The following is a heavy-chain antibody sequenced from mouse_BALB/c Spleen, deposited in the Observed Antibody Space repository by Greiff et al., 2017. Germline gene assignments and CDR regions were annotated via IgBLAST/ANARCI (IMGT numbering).Heavy chain of an antibody. Sequence: EVHLVESGGGLVQPGGSMKLSCVASGFTFSNYWMNWVRQSPEKGLEWVAEIRLKSNNYATHYAESVKGRFTISRDDSKSSVYLQMNNLRAEDTGIYYCTRPGYGYDRAWFAYWGQGTLVTVSA. V-gene: IGHV6-6*02. CDR1: GFTFSNYW. CDR3: TRPGYGYDRAWFAY. CDR2: IRLKSNNYAT. D-gene: IGHD2-2*01. J-gene: IGHJ3*01.